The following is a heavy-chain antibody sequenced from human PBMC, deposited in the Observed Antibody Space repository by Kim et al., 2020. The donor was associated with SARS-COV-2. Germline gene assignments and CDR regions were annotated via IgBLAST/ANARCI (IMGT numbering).Heavy chain of an antibody. D-gene: IGHD3-16*02. CDR3: AGVGYDYVWGSYRDYYYYYGMDV. CDR1: GFTFSDYY. CDR2: ISSSSSYT. V-gene: IGHV3-11*05. J-gene: IGHJ6*02. Sequence: GGSLRLSCAASGFTFSDYYMSWIRQAPGKGLEWVSYISSSSSYTNYADSVKGRFTISRDNAKNSLYLQMNSLRAEDTAGYYCAGVGYDYVWGSYRDYYYYYGMDVWGQGTTVTVSS.